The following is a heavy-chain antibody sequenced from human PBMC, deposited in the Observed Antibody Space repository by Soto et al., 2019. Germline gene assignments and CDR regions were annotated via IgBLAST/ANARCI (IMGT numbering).Heavy chain of an antibody. D-gene: IGHD3-16*01. CDR1: GGSFRGYY. CDR2: IDHSGST. Sequence: QVQLQQWGTGLLKPSETLSLTCAVYGGSFRGYYWTWIRQPPGKGLEWIGEIDHSGSTNYNPPLKSRVTISVDTSKNQFSLKLASVTAADTAVYYCARVEYTYNYRGLDYWGQGTLVTVSS. J-gene: IGHJ4*02. V-gene: IGHV4-34*01. CDR3: ARVEYTYNYRGLDY.